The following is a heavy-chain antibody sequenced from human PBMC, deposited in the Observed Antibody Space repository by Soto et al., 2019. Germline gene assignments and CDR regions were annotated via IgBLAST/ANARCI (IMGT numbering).Heavy chain of an antibody. CDR1: GFTFSDFE. J-gene: IGHJ4*02. Sequence: VQLVESGGGLVQPGGSLRLSCAASGFTFSDFEMTWVRQAPGKGLEWVSYTSSSGSRIFYADSVKGRFTISSDNAKNSLYLQLNSLRVEDTAVYYCARVFGLRPLRLDYWGQGALVTVS. CDR2: TSSSGSRI. V-gene: IGHV3-48*03. D-gene: IGHD4-17*01. CDR3: ARVFGLRPLRLDY.